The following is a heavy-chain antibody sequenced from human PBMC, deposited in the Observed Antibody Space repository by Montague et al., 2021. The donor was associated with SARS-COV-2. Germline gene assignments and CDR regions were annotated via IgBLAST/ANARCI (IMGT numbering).Heavy chain of an antibody. CDR1: GFSLKTSGMG. V-gene: IGHV2-5*02. D-gene: IGHD3-22*01. Sequence: PALVKPTQTLTLTCTFSGFSLKTSGMGVGWIRQPPGEALEWLALIYWDDDRRYSPSLKSRLSITKDTSRNQVALTMTNMDPMDTATYYCARIGATIYYYDYNGKNPFDYWGQGTLVTVSS. J-gene: IGHJ4*02. CDR3: ARIGATIYYYDYNGKNPFDY. CDR2: IYWDDDR.